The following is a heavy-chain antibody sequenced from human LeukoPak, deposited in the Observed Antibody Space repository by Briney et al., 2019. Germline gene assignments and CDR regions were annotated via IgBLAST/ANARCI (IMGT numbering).Heavy chain of an antibody. CDR1: GYTLTGYY. D-gene: IGHD3-10*01. CDR3: AKGWFGELSPLYFDY. V-gene: IGHV1-2*02. CDR2: IDPNSGGT. J-gene: IGHJ4*02. Sequence: ASVKVSCKASGYTLTGYYMHWVRQAPGQGLEWMGWIDPNSGGTNYAQKFQGRVTMTRDTSISTAYMELSRLRSDDTAVYYCAKGWFGELSPLYFDYWGQGTLVTVSS.